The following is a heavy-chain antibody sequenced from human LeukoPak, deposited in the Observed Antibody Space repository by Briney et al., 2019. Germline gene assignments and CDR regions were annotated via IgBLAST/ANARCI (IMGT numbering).Heavy chain of an antibody. J-gene: IGHJ4*02. CDR3: TRDSGSYRRVLVVNFDY. D-gene: IGHD1-26*01. CDR2: IRSKAYGGTT. CDR1: GFTFGDYA. Sequence: GGSLRLSCTASGFTFGDYAMSWVRQAPGKGLEWVGFIRSKAYGGTTEYAASVKGRFTISRDDSKSIAYLQMNSLKTEDTAVYYCTRDSGSYRRVLVVNFDYWGQGTLVTVSS. V-gene: IGHV3-49*04.